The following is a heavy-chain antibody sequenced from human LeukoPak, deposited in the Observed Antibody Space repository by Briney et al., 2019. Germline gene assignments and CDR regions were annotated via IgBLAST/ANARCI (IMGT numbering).Heavy chain of an antibody. J-gene: IGHJ4*02. Sequence: GGSLRLSCAVSGFTFTNYYMSWVRQAPGKGLEWVANINQVGTETFYVDSVKGRFTISRDNAKNSLYLQMSSLRAEDTAVYYCAQLHLRGPTAWGQGTLVTVSS. CDR3: AQLHLRGPTA. D-gene: IGHD3-10*01. V-gene: IGHV3-7*01. CDR2: INQVGTET. CDR1: GFTFTNYY.